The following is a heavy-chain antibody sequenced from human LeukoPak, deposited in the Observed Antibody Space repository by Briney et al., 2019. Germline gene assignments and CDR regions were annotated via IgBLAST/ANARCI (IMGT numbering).Heavy chain of an antibody. J-gene: IGHJ5*02. D-gene: IGHD2-2*01. CDR2: ISAYNGNT. CDR3: ARIVVVPAAMQSWFDP. Sequence: ASVKVSCKASGYTFTSYGISWVRQAPGQGREWMGWISAYNGNTNYAQKLQGRVTMTTDTSTSTAYMELRSLRPDDTAVYYCARIVVVPAAMQSWFDPWGQGTLVTVSS. V-gene: IGHV1-18*01. CDR1: GYTFTSYG.